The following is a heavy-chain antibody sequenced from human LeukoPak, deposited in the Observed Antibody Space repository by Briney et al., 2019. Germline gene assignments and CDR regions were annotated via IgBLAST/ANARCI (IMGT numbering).Heavy chain of an antibody. CDR1: GFTFSSYW. Sequence: AGGSLRLSCAASGFTFSSYWMSWVRQAPGKGLEWVSYISSSGSTIYYADSVKGRFTISRDNAKNSLYLQMNSLRAEDTAVYYCARGMKYSTGWYYMDVWGKGTTVTISS. CDR2: ISSSGSTI. J-gene: IGHJ6*03. V-gene: IGHV3-48*04. CDR3: ARGMKYSTGWYYMDV. D-gene: IGHD6-19*01.